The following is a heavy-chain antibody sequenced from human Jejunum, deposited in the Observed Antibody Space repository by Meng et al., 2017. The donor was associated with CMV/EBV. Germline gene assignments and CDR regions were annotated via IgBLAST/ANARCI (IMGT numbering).Heavy chain of an antibody. CDR3: AREFVGSSGRFDP. D-gene: IGHD1-26*01. J-gene: IGHJ5*02. CDR2: VSFSGNT. V-gene: IGHV4-39*07. CDR1: GGSIISSTYY. Sequence: VSGGSIISSTYYWAWLRQPPGKGLEWIGSVSFSGNTYSNPSVKSRVTISIDTSKSQFSLNLTSVTAADTAIYYCAREFVGSSGRFDPWGQGTLVTVSS.